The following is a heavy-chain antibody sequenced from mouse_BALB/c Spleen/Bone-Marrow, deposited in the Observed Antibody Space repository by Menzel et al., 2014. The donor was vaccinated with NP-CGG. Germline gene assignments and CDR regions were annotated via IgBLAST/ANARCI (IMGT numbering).Heavy chain of an antibody. J-gene: IGHJ2*01. CDR2: IYPSDSYT. CDR3: TRTYDYDDGGFDY. D-gene: IGHD2-4*01. V-gene: IGHV1-69*02. CDR1: GYTFTSYW. Sequence: QVQLQQPGAELVRPGASVKLSCKASGYTFTSYWINWVKQRPGQGLEWIGNIYPSDSYTNYNQKFKDKATLTVDKSSSTAYMQLSNPTSEDSAVYYCTRTYDYDDGGFDYWGQGTTLTVSS.